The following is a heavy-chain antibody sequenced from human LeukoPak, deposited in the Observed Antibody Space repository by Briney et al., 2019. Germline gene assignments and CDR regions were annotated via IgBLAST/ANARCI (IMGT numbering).Heavy chain of an antibody. CDR2: IYYSGST. V-gene: IGHV4-59*01. D-gene: IGHD6-19*01. CDR1: GGSISSYY. Sequence: SETLSLTCTVSGGSISSYYWSWIRQPPGEGLGWIGYIYYSGSTNYNPSLKSRVTISVDTSKNQFSLKLSSVTAADTAVYYCARAVPHSYYFDYWGQGTLVTVSS. CDR3: ARAVPHSYYFDY. J-gene: IGHJ4*02.